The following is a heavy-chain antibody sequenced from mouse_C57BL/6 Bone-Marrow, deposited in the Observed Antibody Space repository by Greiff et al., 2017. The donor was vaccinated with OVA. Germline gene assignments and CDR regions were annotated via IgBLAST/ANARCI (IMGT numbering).Heavy chain of an antibody. CDR3: ARAQDLYAMDD. Sequence: EVQLVESGGGLVKPGGSLKLSCAASGFTFSSYAMSWVRQTPEKRLEWVATISDGGSYTYYPDNVKGRFTISRDNAKNNLYLQMSHLKSEDTAMYYCARAQDLYAMDDWGQGTSVTVSS. J-gene: IGHJ4*01. CDR2: ISDGGSYT. V-gene: IGHV5-4*01. CDR1: GFTFSSYA.